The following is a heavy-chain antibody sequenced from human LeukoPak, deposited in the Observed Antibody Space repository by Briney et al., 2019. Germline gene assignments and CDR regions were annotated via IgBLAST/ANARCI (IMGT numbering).Heavy chain of an antibody. Sequence: SETLSLTCAVYGGSFSDYYWSWIRQPPGKGLEWIGEINHSGSTNYNPSLKSRVTISVDTSKNQFFLKLSSVTAADTAVYYCARDLEYYDSSGGFDYWGQGTLVTVSS. CDR3: ARDLEYYDSSGGFDY. CDR1: GGSFSDYY. CDR2: INHSGST. V-gene: IGHV4-34*01. D-gene: IGHD3-22*01. J-gene: IGHJ4*02.